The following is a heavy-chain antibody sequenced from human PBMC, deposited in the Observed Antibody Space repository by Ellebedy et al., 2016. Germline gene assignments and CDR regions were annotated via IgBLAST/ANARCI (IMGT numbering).Heavy chain of an antibody. V-gene: IGHV3-30*13. CDR2: ISDDGSEK. D-gene: IGHD6-6*01. CDR1: GFTFSRFG. CDR3: ARVRSPGSYENQAMDV. J-gene: IGHJ6*02. Sequence: GESLKISXAASGFTFSRFGIHWVRQAPGKGLEWVALISDDGSEKYYTDSVKGRFTISRDNSKLRVFLQLNSLRVEDTAVYYCARVRSPGSYENQAMDVWGQGTTVTVSS.